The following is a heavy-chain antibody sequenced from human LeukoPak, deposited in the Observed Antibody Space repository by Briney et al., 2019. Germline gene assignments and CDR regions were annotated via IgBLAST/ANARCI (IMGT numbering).Heavy chain of an antibody. D-gene: IGHD6-13*01. Sequence: SETLSLTCAVYGGSFSGYYWSWIRQPPGKGLEWIGEINYSGSTNYNPSLKSRVTISVDTSKNQFPLKLSSVTAADTAVYYCARRAAGIYYYHYGMDVWGQGTTVTVSS. CDR1: GGSFSGYY. V-gene: IGHV4-34*01. CDR3: ARRAAGIYYYHYGMDV. CDR2: INYSGST. J-gene: IGHJ6*02.